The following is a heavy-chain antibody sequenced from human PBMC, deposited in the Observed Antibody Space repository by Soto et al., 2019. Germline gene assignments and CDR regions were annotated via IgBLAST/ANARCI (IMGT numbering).Heavy chain of an antibody. CDR3: ARHLDIVLVPAAMVGLYYYYGMDV. D-gene: IGHD2-2*03. CDR1: GGSIGSGTYF. CDR2: IYYSGST. J-gene: IGHJ6*02. V-gene: IGHV4-39*01. Sequence: RSVRCTGSGGSIGSGTYFWGWSREPPGKGLELIGSIYYSGSTYYNPSLKSRVTISVDTSKNQFSLKLSSVTAADTAVYYCARHLDIVLVPAAMVGLYYYYGMDVWGQGTTVT.